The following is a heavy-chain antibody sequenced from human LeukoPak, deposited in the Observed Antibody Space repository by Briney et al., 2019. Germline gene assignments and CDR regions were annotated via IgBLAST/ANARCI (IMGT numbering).Heavy chain of an antibody. V-gene: IGHV4-61*02. CDR2: IYSSGIT. CDR1: GGSISSSNYY. CDR3: ARGITGRGRFDP. D-gene: IGHD3-10*01. J-gene: IGHJ5*02. Sequence: PSETLSLTCSVSGGSISSSNYYWSWIQQPAGKGLEWIGRIYSSGITNYNPSLKSRLTMSIDTSKSQSFLNLSSLTAADTAVYYCARGITGRGRFDPWGQGTLVTVSS.